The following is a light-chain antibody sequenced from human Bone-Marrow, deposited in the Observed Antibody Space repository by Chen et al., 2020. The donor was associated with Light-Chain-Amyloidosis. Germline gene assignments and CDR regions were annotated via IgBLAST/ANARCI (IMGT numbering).Light chain of an antibody. V-gene: IGKV2-28*01. Sequence: DVVMTQSPLSLPVTPVEPASISCRSSESLLHSNGYNYLDWYMQKPGQSPQLLIYLGSDRASGVPDRFSVCRSGTDFSLKISRVQAEDVGVYYCMQARQTPRTFGGGTKVEIK. CDR3: MQARQTPRT. CDR1: ESLLHSNGYNY. J-gene: IGKJ4*01. CDR2: LGS.